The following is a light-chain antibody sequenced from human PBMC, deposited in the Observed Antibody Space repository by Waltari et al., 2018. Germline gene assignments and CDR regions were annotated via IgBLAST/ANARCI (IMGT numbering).Light chain of an antibody. CDR3: QQYNNWPRT. CDR1: QSVSNN. CDR2: GAS. V-gene: IGKV3-15*01. Sequence: EIVMTQSPATLSVSPGERATLSCRASQSVSNNLAWYQQKPGQAPRLLMYGASARATGIPARFSGGGSGTEFTLTISSLQSEDFAVYYCQQYNNWPRTFGQGTKVEIK. J-gene: IGKJ1*01.